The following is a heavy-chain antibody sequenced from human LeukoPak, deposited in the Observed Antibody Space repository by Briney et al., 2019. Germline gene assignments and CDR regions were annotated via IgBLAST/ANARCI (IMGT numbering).Heavy chain of an antibody. CDR3: AKAAAIERFDYFDY. V-gene: IGHV3-30*18. Sequence: GGSLRLSCAASGFTFSSYWMHWVRQAPGKGLEWVAVISYDGSNKYYADSVKGRFTISRDNSKNTLYLQMNSLRAEDTAVYYCAKAAAIERFDYFDYWGQGTLVTVSS. CDR2: ISYDGSNK. CDR1: GFTFSSYW. D-gene: IGHD2-2*01. J-gene: IGHJ4*02.